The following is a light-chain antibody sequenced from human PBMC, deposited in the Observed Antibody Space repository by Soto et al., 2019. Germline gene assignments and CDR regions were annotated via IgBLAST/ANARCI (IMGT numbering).Light chain of an antibody. CDR2: SAS. V-gene: IGKV3-15*01. CDR1: ETVTTN. J-gene: IGKJ2*01. CDR3: RQYNNWAPSVPYT. Sequence: ETVMTQSPATLSVSPGERGTLSCRSSETVTTNLTWSQQKSGQAPRLLIYSASTSATGIPARLSGRRSVTEFTLTMSNLQSEYSAFYYCRQYNNWAPSVPYTFGQGTK.